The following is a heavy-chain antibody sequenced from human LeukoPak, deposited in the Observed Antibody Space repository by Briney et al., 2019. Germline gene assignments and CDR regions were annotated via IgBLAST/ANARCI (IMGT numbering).Heavy chain of an antibody. Sequence: GGSLRLSCAASGFTFSSYWMHWVCQAPGKGLVWVSRINSDGSSTSYADSVKGRFTISRDNAKNTLYLQMNSLRAEDTAVYYCARDPYCSGGSCYFPNWFDPWGQGTLVTVSS. D-gene: IGHD2-15*01. V-gene: IGHV3-74*01. CDR1: GFTFSSYW. CDR2: INSDGSST. CDR3: ARDPYCSGGSCYFPNWFDP. J-gene: IGHJ5*02.